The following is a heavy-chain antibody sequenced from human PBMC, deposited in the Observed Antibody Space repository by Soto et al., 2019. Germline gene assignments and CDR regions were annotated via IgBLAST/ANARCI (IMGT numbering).Heavy chain of an antibody. V-gene: IGHV1-46*01. CDR3: ARGQNVVVTANTWFGP. Sequence: ASVKVSCKASGYTFTTYYIHWVRQAPGQGLEWMAIINPSGGASSYAQRFQGRVTMTSDTSTSTGYMELNSLTSDDTAVYYCARGQNVVVTANTWFGPWGQGTLVTVSS. CDR1: GYTFTTYY. J-gene: IGHJ5*02. D-gene: IGHD2-21*02. CDR2: INPSGGAS.